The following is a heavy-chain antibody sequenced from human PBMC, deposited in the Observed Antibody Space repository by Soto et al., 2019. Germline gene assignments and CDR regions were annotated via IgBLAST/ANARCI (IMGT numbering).Heavy chain of an antibody. CDR3: ARSGWRTIFDY. CDR1: GGSISSYY. CDR2: IYYSGST. Sequence: SETLSLTCTVSGGSISSYYWSWIRQPPGKGLEWIGYIYYSGSTNYNPSLKSRVTISVDTSKNQFSLKLSSVTAADTAVYYCARSGWRTIFDYWGQGTLVTVSS. D-gene: IGHD6-19*01. J-gene: IGHJ4*02. V-gene: IGHV4-59*01.